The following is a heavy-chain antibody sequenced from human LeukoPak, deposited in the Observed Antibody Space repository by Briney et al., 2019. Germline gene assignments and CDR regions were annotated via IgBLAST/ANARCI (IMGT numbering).Heavy chain of an antibody. J-gene: IGHJ4*02. CDR1: GFTFSSYG. CDR2: IRYDGSNK. V-gene: IGHV3-30*02. CDR3: ARDAPEYSSGWYVDY. Sequence: GGSLRLSCAASGFTFSSYGMHWVRQAPGKGLEWVAFIRYDGSNKYYADSVKGRFTISRDNSKNTLYLQMNSLRAEDTAVYYCARDAPEYSSGWYVDYWGQGTLVTVSS. D-gene: IGHD6-19*01.